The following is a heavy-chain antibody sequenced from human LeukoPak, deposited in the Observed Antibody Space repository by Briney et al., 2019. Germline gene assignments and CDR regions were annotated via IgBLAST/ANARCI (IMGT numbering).Heavy chain of an antibody. CDR3: ARVLGYSSGQADAFDI. Sequence: GGSLRLSCAASGFTFSDHYIDWVRQAPGKGLEGVVVISYDGSNKYYADSVKGRFTISRDNSKNTLYLQTNSLRAEDTAVYYCARVLGYSSGQADAFDIWGQGTMVTVSS. CDR1: GFTFSDHY. V-gene: IGHV3-30-3*01. J-gene: IGHJ3*02. D-gene: IGHD6-19*01. CDR2: ISYDGSNK.